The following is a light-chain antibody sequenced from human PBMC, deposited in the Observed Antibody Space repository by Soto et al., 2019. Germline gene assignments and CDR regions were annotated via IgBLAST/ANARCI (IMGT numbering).Light chain of an antibody. J-gene: IGKJ4*01. CDR2: ASS. CDR3: QKYNSLPLT. Sequence: DIQMTQSPSSLSASVGDRVTITCRASQGINNHLAWYQQKPGRVPKLLIYASSTLQSGVPSRFSGSGFGTDFTLTISSLQPEDVATYYCQKYNSLPLTFGGGTKVQIK. CDR1: QGINNH. V-gene: IGKV1-27*01.